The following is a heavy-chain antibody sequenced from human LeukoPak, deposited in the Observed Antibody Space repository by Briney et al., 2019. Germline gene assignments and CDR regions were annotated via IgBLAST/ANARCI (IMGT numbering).Heavy chain of an antibody. CDR1: GGTFSSYA. CDR3: ARDTRARYFDWLLSGGDAFDI. Sequence: ASVKVSCKASGGTFSSYAISWVRQAPGQGLEWMGGIIPILGTANYAQKFQGRVTITADESTSTAYMELSSLRSEDTAVYYCARDTRARYFDWLLSGGDAFDIWGQGTMVTVSS. J-gene: IGHJ3*02. CDR2: IIPILGTA. D-gene: IGHD3-9*01. V-gene: IGHV1-69*01.